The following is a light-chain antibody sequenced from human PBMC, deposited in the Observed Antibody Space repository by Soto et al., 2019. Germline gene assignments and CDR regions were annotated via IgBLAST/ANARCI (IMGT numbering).Light chain of an antibody. Sequence: DIQMTQSPSTLSGSVGDRVTITCRASQTISSWLACYQQKPGKAPKLLIYKASTLKSGVPSRFSGSGSGTDFTLTISSLEPEDFAVYYCQQRSNWPPITFGQGTRGRL. CDR2: KAS. J-gene: IGKJ5*01. CDR1: QTISSW. CDR3: QQRSNWPPIT. V-gene: IGKV1-5*03.